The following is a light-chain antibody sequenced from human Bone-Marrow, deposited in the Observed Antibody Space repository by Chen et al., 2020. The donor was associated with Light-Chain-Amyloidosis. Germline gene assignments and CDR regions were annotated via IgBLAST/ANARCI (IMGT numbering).Light chain of an antibody. J-gene: IGLJ3*02. CDR3: AAWDDSLSGCV. V-gene: IGLV1-47*01. CDR2: RNN. CDR1: SSNIGPNY. Sequence: QSVLTQPPSASGTPGQRVSISCSGSSSNIGPNYVFWYQHLPGSAPKLLIYRNNQWPSGVPDRFSGSKSGTSASLAINGLRSEDAADYYCAAWDDSLSGCVFGGGTRLTVL.